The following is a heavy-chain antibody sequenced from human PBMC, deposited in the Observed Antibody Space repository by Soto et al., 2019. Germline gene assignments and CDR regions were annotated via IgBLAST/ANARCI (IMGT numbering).Heavy chain of an antibody. J-gene: IGHJ5*02. CDR2: IFSNDDK. CDR3: ALIKDCSRTDCYLASFDP. V-gene: IGHV2-26*01. CDR1: GLSLSTGKLG. Sequence: QVTLKESGPVLVKPTETLTLTCTVSGLSLSTGKLGVSWIRQPPRKALEWLAHIFSNDDKSYSTSLRSRVTISKDTSRSQVVLTMTNMDPLDSGTYYCALIKDCSRTDCYLASFDPWGQGTLVTVSS. D-gene: IGHD2-2*01.